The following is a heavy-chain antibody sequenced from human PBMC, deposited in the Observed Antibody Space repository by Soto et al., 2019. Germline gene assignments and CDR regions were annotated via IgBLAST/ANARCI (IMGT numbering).Heavy chain of an antibody. CDR2: INPSGGST. CDR1: GYTFTSYY. J-gene: IGHJ3*02. CDR3: ATPRPGLRDFDI. V-gene: IGHV1-46*01. D-gene: IGHD5-12*01. Sequence: ASVKVSCKASGYTFTSYYMHWVRQAPGQGLEWMGIINPSGGSTSYAQKFQGRVTMTRDTSTSTVYMELSSLRSEDTAVYYCATPRPGLRDFDIWGQVTMVTVSS.